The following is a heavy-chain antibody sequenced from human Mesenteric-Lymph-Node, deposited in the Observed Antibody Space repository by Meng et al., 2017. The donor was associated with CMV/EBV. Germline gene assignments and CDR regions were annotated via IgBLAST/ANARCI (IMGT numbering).Heavy chain of an antibody. CDR1: GFSFDDYA. CDR2: IHWTGGST. V-gene: IGHV3-20*04. Sequence: GGSLRLSCAASGFSFDDYAMSWVRQAPGKGLEWVSGIHWTGGSTDYADSVKGRFTMSRDDAKNSLYLQMNSLRAEDTAFYYCARDWGAAAIFDYYYYGMDVWGQGTTVTVSS. D-gene: IGHD2-2*01. J-gene: IGHJ6*02. CDR3: ARDWGAAAIFDYYYYGMDV.